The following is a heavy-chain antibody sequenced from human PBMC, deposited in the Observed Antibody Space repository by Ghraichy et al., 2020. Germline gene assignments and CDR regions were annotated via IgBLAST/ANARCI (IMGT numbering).Heavy chain of an antibody. D-gene: IGHD6-13*01. Sequence: GESLNISCTASGFTFGGYAMSWFRQAPGKGLEWVGFIRTKTYGGTTEYAASVKGRFTISRDDSKSIAYLQMNSLKIEDIGVYYCTRDRRQLVHNWFDPWGQGILVTVSS. CDR2: IRTKTYGGTT. V-gene: IGHV3-49*03. CDR3: TRDRRQLVHNWFDP. J-gene: IGHJ5*02. CDR1: GFTFGGYA.